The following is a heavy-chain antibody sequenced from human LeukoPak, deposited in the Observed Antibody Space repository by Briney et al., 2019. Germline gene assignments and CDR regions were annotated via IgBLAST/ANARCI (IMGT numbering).Heavy chain of an antibody. CDR1: GYTFTIYY. J-gene: IGHJ5*02. CDR2: INPSGGST. V-gene: IGHV1-46*01. CDR3: ASSAGTPNWFDP. D-gene: IGHD6-13*01. Sequence: ASVTVSCTSSGYTFTIYYMHWVRQAPGQGLEWMGIINPSGGSTSYAQKFQGRVTMTRDTSTSTVYMELSSLRSEDTAVYYCASSAGTPNWFDPWGQGTLVTVSS.